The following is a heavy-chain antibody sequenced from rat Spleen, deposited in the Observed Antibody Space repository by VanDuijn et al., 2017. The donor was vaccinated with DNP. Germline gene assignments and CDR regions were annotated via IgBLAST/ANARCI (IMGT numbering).Heavy chain of an antibody. J-gene: IGHJ2*01. V-gene: IGHV5-58*01. Sequence: EVQLVESGGGLVQPGGSIHLSCAASGFTFSSYWMYWVRQAPGQGLEWVASITTDGGDTYYPDSVKGRFTISRDNADNTVYLQMNSLRSEDTATYYCANFNSYDGTFWGQGVMVTVSS. CDR3: ANFNSYDGTF. CDR1: GFTFSSYW. D-gene: IGHD1-12*02. CDR2: ITTDGGDT.